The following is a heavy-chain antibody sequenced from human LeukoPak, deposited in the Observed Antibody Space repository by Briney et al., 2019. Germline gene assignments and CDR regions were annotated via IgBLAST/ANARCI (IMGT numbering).Heavy chain of an antibody. D-gene: IGHD2-21*02. CDR2: FIPIFGTA. J-gene: IGHJ4*02. Sequence: GASVKVSCKASGGTFSSYAISWVRQAPGQGLEWMGGFIPIFGTANYAQKFQGRVTITADESTSTAYMELSSLRSEDTAVYYCARAGYCGGDCYPYYFDYWGQGTLVTVSS. V-gene: IGHV1-69*13. CDR1: GGTFSSYA. CDR3: ARAGYCGGDCYPYYFDY.